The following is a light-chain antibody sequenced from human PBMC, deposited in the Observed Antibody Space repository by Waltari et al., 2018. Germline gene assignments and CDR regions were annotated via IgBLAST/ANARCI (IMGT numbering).Light chain of an antibody. V-gene: IGLV1-44*01. Sequence: QSVLTQPPSASGTPGPRVTLSCSGSSSNIGSNTVNWYQQPPGTAPKLLIYSNNQRPSGVPDRFSGSKSGTSASLAISGLQSEDEADYYCAAWDDSLNGVVFGGGTKLTVL. CDR2: SNN. CDR3: AAWDDSLNGVV. J-gene: IGLJ2*01. CDR1: SSNIGSNT.